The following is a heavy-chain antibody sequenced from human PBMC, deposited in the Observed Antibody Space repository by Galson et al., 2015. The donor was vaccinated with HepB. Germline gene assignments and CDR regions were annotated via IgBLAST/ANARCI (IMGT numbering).Heavy chain of an antibody. CDR2: IWYDGSNK. CDR3: AREGYDILTDYFYGMDV. V-gene: IGHV3-33*01. CDR1: GFTFSTYA. Sequence: ASGFTFSTYAMHWVRQAPGKGLEWVAVIWYDGSNKFYADSVKGRITISRDDSKNTVYLQMNSLGAEDTAVYYCAREGYDILTDYFYGMDVWGQGTTVTVSS. J-gene: IGHJ6*02. D-gene: IGHD3-9*01.